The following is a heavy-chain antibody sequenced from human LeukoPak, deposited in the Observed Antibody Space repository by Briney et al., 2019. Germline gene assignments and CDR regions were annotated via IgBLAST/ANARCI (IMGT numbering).Heavy chain of an antibody. CDR1: GFSFSSYA. CDR2: ISGSGGYT. Sequence: GGSLRLSCAASGFSFSSYALSWIRQPPGKRLEWISAISGSGGYTYYAYPVKGRFTISRDNSKNTLYLQMNSLRAEDTAVYYCANGYCSGGSCYYYYMDVWGKGTTVTVSS. J-gene: IGHJ6*03. D-gene: IGHD2-15*01. CDR3: ANGYCSGGSCYYYYMDV. V-gene: IGHV3-23*01.